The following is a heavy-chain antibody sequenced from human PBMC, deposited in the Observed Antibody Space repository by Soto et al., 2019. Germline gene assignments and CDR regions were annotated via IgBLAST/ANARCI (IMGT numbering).Heavy chain of an antibody. CDR3: ARASKGSGYSPHAFDI. D-gene: IGHD3-22*01. CDR1: GFAVSSNY. J-gene: IGHJ3*02. V-gene: IGHV3-53*01. CDR2: IYTVGTT. Sequence: EVQLVESGGGLIQPGGSLRLSCAASGFAVSSNYMSWVRQAPGKGLEWVSLIYTVGTTYYADSVKGRFTIPRDNSKNTLYLQMNSLRAEDTAVYYCARASKGSGYSPHAFDIWGRGTMVTVSS.